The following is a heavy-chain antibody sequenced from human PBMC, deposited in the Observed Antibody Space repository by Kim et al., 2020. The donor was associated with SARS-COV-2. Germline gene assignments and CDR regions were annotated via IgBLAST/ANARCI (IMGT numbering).Heavy chain of an antibody. J-gene: IGHJ4*02. V-gene: IGHV3-7*01. Sequence: GGSLRLSCAASGFTFSSCWMTWVRQTPGKGLEWVANIKQDGSEKYYVDSVKGRFTISRDNAKNSLYLQMNSLRAEDTAVYYCARRSYYGSGSYYLYYFDYWGQGTLVTVSS. CDR1: GFTFSSCW. D-gene: IGHD3-10*01. CDR3: ARRSYYGSGSYYLYYFDY. CDR2: IKQDGSEK.